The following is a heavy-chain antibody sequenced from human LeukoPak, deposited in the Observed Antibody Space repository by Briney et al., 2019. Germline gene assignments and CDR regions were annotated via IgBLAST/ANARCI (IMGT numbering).Heavy chain of an antibody. CDR3: ARGSSGATYYYMGG. Sequence: GGSLRLSCAASGFTFSSYAMTWVRQAPGKGLEWVSGISGSGGSTYYADSVKGRFTISRDDSKNTLYLQMNSLRAEDTAVYYCARGSSGATYYYMGGWGKGTTVTVSS. CDR2: ISGSGGST. V-gene: IGHV3-23*01. CDR1: GFTFSSYA. D-gene: IGHD3-22*01. J-gene: IGHJ6*03.